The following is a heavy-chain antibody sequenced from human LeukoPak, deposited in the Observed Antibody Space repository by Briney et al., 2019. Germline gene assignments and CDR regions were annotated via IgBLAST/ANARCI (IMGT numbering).Heavy chain of an antibody. CDR2: IYYSGST. CDR1: GGSISSYY. V-gene: IGHV4-59*12. J-gene: IGHJ3*02. CDR3: ARGDEYAFDI. Sequence: SETLSLTCTVSGGSISSYYWNWIRQPPGKGLEWIGYIYYSGSTNYNPSLKSRVTISVDTSKNQFSLKLSSVTAADTAVYYCARGDEYAFDIWGQGTMVTVSS.